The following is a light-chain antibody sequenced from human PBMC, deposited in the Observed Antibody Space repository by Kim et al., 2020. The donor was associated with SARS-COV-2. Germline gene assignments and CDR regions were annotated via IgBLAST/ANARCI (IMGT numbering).Light chain of an antibody. J-gene: IGKJ4*01. Sequence: ATINCKSSQSILNSSTNKNYLAWYQQKPGQPPKLLIYWASTRQSGVPDRFSGSGSGTDFTLTIDDLQPEDVSIYSCQQYYSSPLTFGGGTKVDIK. CDR3: QQYYSSPLT. V-gene: IGKV4-1*01. CDR1: QSILNSSTNKNY. CDR2: WAS.